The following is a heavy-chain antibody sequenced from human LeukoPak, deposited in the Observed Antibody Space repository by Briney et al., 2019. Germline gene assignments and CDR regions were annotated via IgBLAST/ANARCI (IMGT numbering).Heavy chain of an antibody. J-gene: IGHJ6*04. V-gene: IGHV3-23*01. CDR1: GFTFSSCA. Sequence: GGSLRLSCAASGFTFSSCAMSWVRQAPGKGLEWVSGISGGGGGTNYADSVKGRFTISRDNPKNTLYLEMNHLRVEDTAVYYCAKDRWEQRLGVSYYDYGMDVWGKGTTVTVSS. CDR3: AKDRWEQRLGVSYYDYGMDV. CDR2: ISGGGGGT. D-gene: IGHD6-19*01.